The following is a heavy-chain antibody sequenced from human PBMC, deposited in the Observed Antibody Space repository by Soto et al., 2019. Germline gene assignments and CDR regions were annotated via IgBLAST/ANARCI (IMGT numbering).Heavy chain of an antibody. V-gene: IGHV3-53*02. CDR1: GFTVTRNY. D-gene: IGHD3-10*01. Sequence: ELQLVESGGGLIQPGGSLRLSCAASGFTVTRNYMTWVRLAPGKGLECVSTILTGGKTFYTDSVKGRFTVSRDASKNTVDLQMNTLSVEDTAVYYCATGGSKRVRGAIVEVFHLEFWGRGTVVTVSS. CDR3: ATGGSKRVRGAIVEVFHLEF. J-gene: IGHJ4*02. CDR2: ILTGGKT.